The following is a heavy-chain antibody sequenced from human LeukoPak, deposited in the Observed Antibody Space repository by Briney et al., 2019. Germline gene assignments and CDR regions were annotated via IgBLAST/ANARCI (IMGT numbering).Heavy chain of an antibody. CDR1: GFTFSSYA. CDR3: AKGAGYDYVWGSYRYTGGGAFDI. V-gene: IGHV3-23*01. J-gene: IGHJ3*02. D-gene: IGHD3-16*02. Sequence: PGGSLRLSCAASGFTFSSYAMSWVRQAPGKGLEWVSAISGCGGSTYYADSVKGRFTISRDNSKNTLYLQMNSLRAEDTAVYYCAKGAGYDYVWGSYRYTGGGAFDIWGQGTMVTVSS. CDR2: ISGCGGST.